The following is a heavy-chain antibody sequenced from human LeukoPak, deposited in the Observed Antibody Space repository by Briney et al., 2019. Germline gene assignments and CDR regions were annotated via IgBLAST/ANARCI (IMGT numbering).Heavy chain of an antibody. CDR1: GFAFNAYA. D-gene: IGHD6-13*01. CDR2: ISGSGAST. Sequence: GGSLRLSCAASGFAFNAYALSWVRQAPGKGLEWVSTISGSGASTYYADSVKGRFTISRDNSKNMVYLQMNGLRDEDTAVYYCAKDGETSYSSSWYGDYYYMDVWGKGTTVTVSS. V-gene: IGHV3-23*01. J-gene: IGHJ6*03. CDR3: AKDGETSYSSSWYGDYYYMDV.